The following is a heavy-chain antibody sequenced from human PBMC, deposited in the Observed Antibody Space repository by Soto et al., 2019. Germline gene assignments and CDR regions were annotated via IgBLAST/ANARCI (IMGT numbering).Heavy chain of an antibody. Sequence: QVQVVESGGGVVQPGRSLRLSCTASGFTFRSHAMHWVRQAPGKGLEWVAQIWYDGSNKYYADSVKGRFTISRDNSKNTLYVQMDSQRVEDTAVYYCARDGQSLAPYVLDVWGQGTSVTVS. CDR3: ARDGQSLAPYVLDV. CDR2: IWYDGSNK. CDR1: GFTFRSHA. J-gene: IGHJ6*02. D-gene: IGHD6-19*01. V-gene: IGHV3-33*01.